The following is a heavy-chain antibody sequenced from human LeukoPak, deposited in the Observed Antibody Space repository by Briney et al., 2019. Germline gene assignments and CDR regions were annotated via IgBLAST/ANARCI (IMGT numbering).Heavy chain of an antibody. CDR3: GRVPNHLRPYYYMDV. D-gene: IGHD4-17*01. J-gene: IGHJ6*03. V-gene: IGHV4-38-2*01. Sequence: SETLSLTCAVSGYSISSGYYWGWIRQSPGRGLEWIGSISQSGGSSYNPSLKSRVTISVDTSKNQFSLNVRSVTASDTAVYFCGRVPNHLRPYYYMDVWGKGTTVIVSS. CDR1: GYSISSGYY. CDR2: ISQSGGS.